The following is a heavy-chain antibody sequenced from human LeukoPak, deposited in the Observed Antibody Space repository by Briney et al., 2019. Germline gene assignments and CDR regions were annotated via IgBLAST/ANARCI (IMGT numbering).Heavy chain of an antibody. CDR2: NYYCEST. CDR3: ARLTRKSAYCSSTSCYARFFDY. CDR1: GRPISSYY. Sequence: SETLSLTCTVSGRPISSYYWSWIRQPPGKGLEWVGYNYYCESTNYKPSLKSRVTISVDTSKNQFSLKLSSVTAADTAVYYCARLTRKSAYCSSTSCYARFFDYWGQGTLVTVSS. V-gene: IGHV4-59*12. J-gene: IGHJ4*02. D-gene: IGHD2-2*01.